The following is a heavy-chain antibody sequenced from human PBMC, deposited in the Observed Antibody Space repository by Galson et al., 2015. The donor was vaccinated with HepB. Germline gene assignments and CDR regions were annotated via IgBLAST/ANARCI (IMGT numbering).Heavy chain of an antibody. V-gene: IGHV3-48*02. J-gene: IGHJ6*02. CDR3: ARLGRAGPSYYYAMDV. CDR1: GFTFSDSS. Sequence: SLGLSCAVSGFTFSDSSMNWVRQAPGKGLEWVSLIRSSGHSINYADSVKGRFTISRDNGKNSLYLQMNSQIYEDTALYYCARLGRAGPSYYYAMDVWGQGTTVTVSS. CDR2: IRSSGHSI.